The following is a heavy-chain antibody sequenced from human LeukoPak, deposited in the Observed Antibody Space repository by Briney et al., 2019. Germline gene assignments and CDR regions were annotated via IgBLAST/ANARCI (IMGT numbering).Heavy chain of an antibody. CDR3: APAPQYQLLYEGHYLDY. J-gene: IGHJ4*02. V-gene: IGHV3-23*01. CDR1: GFTFSSYA. CDR2: ISGSGGST. D-gene: IGHD2-2*02. Sequence: GGSLRLSCAASGFTFSSYAMSWVRQAPGKGLEWVSAISGSGGSTYYADSVKGRFTISGDNSKNTLYLQMNSLRAEDTAVYYCAPAPQYQLLYEGHYLDYWGQGTLVTVSS.